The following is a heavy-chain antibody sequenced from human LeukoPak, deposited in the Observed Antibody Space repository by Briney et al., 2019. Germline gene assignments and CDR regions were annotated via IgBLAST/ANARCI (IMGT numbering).Heavy chain of an antibody. CDR3: LRDGGSGCDY. CDR2: IWYDGSKT. CDR1: GFTFSSYG. V-gene: IGHV3-33*08. J-gene: IGHJ4*02. Sequence: GRSLRLSCAASGFTFSSYGMHWVRQAPGKGLEWVAVIWYDGSKTYYGDSVKGRFTISKDDSKNTLYLQMNGLRVDDTAIYYCLRDGGSGCDYWGQGTLVTVSS. D-gene: IGHD5-12*01.